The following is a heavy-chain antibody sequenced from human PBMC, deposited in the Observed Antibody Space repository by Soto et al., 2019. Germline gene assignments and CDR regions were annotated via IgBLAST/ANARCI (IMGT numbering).Heavy chain of an antibody. CDR3: ARVYSSLDYGIDY. D-gene: IGHD6-6*01. J-gene: IGHJ4*02. CDR2: ISYDGTNI. CDR1: GFIFSTYS. V-gene: IGHV3-30-3*01. Sequence: PGGSLRLSCAATGFIFSTYSIHWVRRAPGKGLEWVAVISYDGTNIYYADSVKGRFTTSRDNSKNTLFLQMNSLRPEDTAVYYCARVYSSLDYGIDYWGQGTLVTVSS.